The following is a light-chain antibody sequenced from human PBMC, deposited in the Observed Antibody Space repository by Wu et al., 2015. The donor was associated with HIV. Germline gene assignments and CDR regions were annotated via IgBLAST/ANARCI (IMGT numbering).Light chain of an antibody. CDR1: QSVRNSY. Sequence: EIVLTQSPGSLSLSPGDRATLSCRASQSVRNSYLAWYQQKPGQTPRLLIYGSSTRTTGIPDRFSGGGSGTDFTLTISRLEPEDFAVYYCQHQPFTFGPGTKVDIK. CDR3: QHQPFT. V-gene: IGKV3-20*01. CDR2: GSS. J-gene: IGKJ3*01.